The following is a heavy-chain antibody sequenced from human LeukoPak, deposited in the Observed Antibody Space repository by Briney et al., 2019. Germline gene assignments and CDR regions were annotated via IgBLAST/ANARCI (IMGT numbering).Heavy chain of an antibody. J-gene: IGHJ6*03. V-gene: IGHV3-7*01. CDR1: GFTFSSLW. CDR3: TKDRQGQNQSHRDV. CDR2: INQDGGTT. Sequence: PGGSLRLSCAASGFTFSSLWMSWVRQAPGRGPEWVANINQDGGTTYYVASVKGRFTISRDNAKNSLSLQMSSLRAEDTAVYYCTKDRQGQNQSHRDVWAKGTTGPVS.